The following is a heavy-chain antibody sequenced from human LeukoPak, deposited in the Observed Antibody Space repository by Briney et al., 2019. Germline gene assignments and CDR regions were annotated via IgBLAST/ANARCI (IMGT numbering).Heavy chain of an antibody. Sequence: SVKVSCKASGGTFSNYTISWVRQAPGQGLEWMGGIIPIFRMTNFAQTFQGRVTITADESTTINYMELRSLRSEDTAVYYCAREGKGRTFEYWGQGTLVTVSS. J-gene: IGHJ4*02. CDR1: GGTFSNYT. CDR2: IIPIFRMT. D-gene: IGHD1-14*01. V-gene: IGHV1-69*13. CDR3: AREGKGRTFEY.